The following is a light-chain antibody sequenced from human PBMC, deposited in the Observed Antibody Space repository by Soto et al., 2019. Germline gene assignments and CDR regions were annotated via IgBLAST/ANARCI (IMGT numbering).Light chain of an antibody. CDR1: QSLSSSY. CDR2: GAS. Sequence: EIVLTQSPGTLSLSPGERVTLSCRASQSLSSSYLAWFQQKPGQAPRLLIYGASSRATGIPDRFSGSGSGTDFTLTISRLEPDDFAVYYCQHYGSSPTWTFGQGTKVEIK. J-gene: IGKJ1*01. V-gene: IGKV3-20*01. CDR3: QHYGSSPTWT.